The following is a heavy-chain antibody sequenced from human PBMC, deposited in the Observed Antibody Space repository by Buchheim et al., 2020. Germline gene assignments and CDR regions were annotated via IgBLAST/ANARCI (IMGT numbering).Heavy chain of an antibody. Sequence: QVQLVQSGAEVKKPGASVKVSCKASGYTFTSYYMHWVRQAPGQGLEWMGIINPSGGSTSYAQKFQGRVTMTRDTSTSTVYMELSSLRSEDTAVYYCAREVAVAGFVSGSSDYFDYWGQGTL. V-gene: IGHV1-46*01. CDR3: AREVAVAGFVSGSSDYFDY. CDR2: INPSGGST. D-gene: IGHD6-19*01. CDR1: GYTFTSYY. J-gene: IGHJ4*02.